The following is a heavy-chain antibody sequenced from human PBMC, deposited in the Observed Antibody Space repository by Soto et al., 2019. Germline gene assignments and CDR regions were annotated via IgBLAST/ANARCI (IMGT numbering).Heavy chain of an antibody. Sequence: GVSQRLSYAASGFNFSSYAIRWVRQTPGKGLEWVSTISGTGGSTYYPDSVKGRFTISRDNSKNTVYLQMNSLRAEDAAVYYCAKEMTSGYYLFDYWGQGTLDTVSS. D-gene: IGHD3-22*01. CDR1: GFNFSSYA. CDR3: AKEMTSGYYLFDY. CDR2: ISGTGGST. J-gene: IGHJ4*02. V-gene: IGHV3-23*01.